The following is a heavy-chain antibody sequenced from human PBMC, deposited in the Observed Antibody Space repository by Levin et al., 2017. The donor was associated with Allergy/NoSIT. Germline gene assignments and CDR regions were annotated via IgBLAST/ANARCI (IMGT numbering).Heavy chain of an antibody. D-gene: IGHD2-8*01. J-gene: IGHJ4*02. CDR3: ARDRACGNGVGSYFDY. V-gene: IGHV4-39*07. CDR1: GDSISSSTYY. CDR2: IYYSGNT. Sequence: SQTLSLTCTVSGDSISSSTYYWGWIRQPPGKGLEWIGSIYYSGNTYYNPSLKSRVTISVDTSKNQFSLRLSSVTAADTAVYYCARDRACGNGVGSYFDYWGQGTLVTVSS.